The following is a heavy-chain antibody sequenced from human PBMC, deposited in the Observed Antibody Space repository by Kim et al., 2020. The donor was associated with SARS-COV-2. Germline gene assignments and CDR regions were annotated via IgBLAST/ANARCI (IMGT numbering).Heavy chain of an antibody. D-gene: IGHD4-17*01. CDR1: GFTFSSYG. CDR2: ISYDGSNK. CDR3: ATPSTTVTRSLGGMDV. J-gene: IGHJ6*02. Sequence: GGSLRLSCAASGFTFSSYGMHWVRQAPGKGLEWVAGISYDGSNKYYADSVKGRFTISRDNSKNTLYLQMNSLRAEDTAVYYCATPSTTVTRSLGGMDVWGQGTTVTVSS. V-gene: IGHV3-30*03.